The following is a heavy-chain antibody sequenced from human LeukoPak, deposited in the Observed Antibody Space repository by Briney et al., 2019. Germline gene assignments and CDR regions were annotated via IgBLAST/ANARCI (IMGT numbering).Heavy chain of an antibody. D-gene: IGHD2-15*01. CDR1: GFNFISYA. CDR2: ISGSGGST. J-gene: IGHJ4*02. Sequence: GGSLRLSCAASGFNFISYAMNWVRQAPGKGLEWVSLISGSGGSTYYADSVKGRFTVSRDNSKNTLYLQMNSLRADDSALYYCATEVAEGGPQDYWGQGTLVTVSS. V-gene: IGHV3-23*01. CDR3: ATEVAEGGPQDY.